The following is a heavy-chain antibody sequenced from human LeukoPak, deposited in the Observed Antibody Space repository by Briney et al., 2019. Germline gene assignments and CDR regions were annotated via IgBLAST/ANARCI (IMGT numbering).Heavy chain of an antibody. D-gene: IGHD3-10*01. CDR3: STNMLRGLHLDY. J-gene: IGHJ4*02. V-gene: IGHV4-59*11. CDR1: GASLSSHY. CDR2: VYHSGST. Sequence: SETLSLICTVSGASLSSHYWSWIRQPPGGGLEWIGHVYHSGSTSYNPSLESRVSISIDTSKNQFSLKLSSVTAADTAIYYCSTNMLRGLHLDYWGQGTLVAVSS.